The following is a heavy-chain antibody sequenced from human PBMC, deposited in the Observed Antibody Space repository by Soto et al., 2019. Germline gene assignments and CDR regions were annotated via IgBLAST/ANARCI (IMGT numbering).Heavy chain of an antibody. D-gene: IGHD3-22*01. CDR1: GFTFSNYA. V-gene: IGHV3-30-3*01. Sequence: QVQLVESGGDMVQPGRSLRLSCAASGFTFSNYAMHWVRQAPGKGLEWITVISTDETIKIYADSVKGRFTISRDNSKNTLYLEMNSLLVADTAVYYCAREEDSSGYAGTFQYWGQGTLVTVSA. CDR2: ISTDETIK. CDR3: AREEDSSGYAGTFQY. J-gene: IGHJ1*01.